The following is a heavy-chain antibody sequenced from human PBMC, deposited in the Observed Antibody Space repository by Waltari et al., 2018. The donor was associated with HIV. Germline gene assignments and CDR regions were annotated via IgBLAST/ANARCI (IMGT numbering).Heavy chain of an antibody. D-gene: IGHD4-17*01. J-gene: IGHJ3*01. CDR2: IWYDGTNK. CDR3: ARPDYGGNSGPFDAFAF. Sequence: QVQLVESGGGVVQPGRSLRLSCAASGFTFNNYGMHWVRQAPGKGLEWVAIIWYDGTNKYYADSVKGRFTVSRDDSKNTLYLQMNSLRAEDTAVYYCARPDYGGNSGPFDAFAFWGQGTTVTVSS. V-gene: IGHV3-33*01. CDR1: GFTFNNYG.